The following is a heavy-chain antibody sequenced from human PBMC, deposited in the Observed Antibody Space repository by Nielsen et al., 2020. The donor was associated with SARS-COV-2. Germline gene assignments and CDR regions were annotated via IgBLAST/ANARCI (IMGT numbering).Heavy chain of an antibody. V-gene: IGHV3-11*06. Sequence: GESLKISCAGSGFTFSDYYMTWIRQAPGKGLEWVSNISDFSSDTNYADSVKGRFTISRDNAKNSLYLHMNSLRVEDTAVYYCVRDSSIVIWSGYPVDWGQGTLVTVSS. CDR1: GFTFSDYY. CDR2: ISDFSSDT. J-gene: IGHJ4*02. D-gene: IGHD3-3*01. CDR3: VRDSSIVIWSGYPVD.